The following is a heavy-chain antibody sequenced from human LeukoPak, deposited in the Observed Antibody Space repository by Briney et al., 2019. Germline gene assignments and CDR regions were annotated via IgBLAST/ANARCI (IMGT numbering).Heavy chain of an antibody. V-gene: IGHV4-34*01. J-gene: IGHJ4*02. CDR1: GGSFSNYY. Sequence: SETLSLTCAVYGGSFSNYYWNWIRQPPGKGLEWIGEINHSGNTNYNPSLKSRVIISVDTSKNQFSLKMNSVTAADTALYYCARSFGRGVDSWGQGSLVTVSS. CDR3: ARSFGRGVDS. CDR2: INHSGNT. D-gene: IGHD3-10*01.